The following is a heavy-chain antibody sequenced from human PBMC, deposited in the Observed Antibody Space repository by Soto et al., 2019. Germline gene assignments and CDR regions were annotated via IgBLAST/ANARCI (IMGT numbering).Heavy chain of an antibody. CDR2: IYHSGST. V-gene: IGHV4-30-2*01. J-gene: IGHJ4*02. D-gene: IGHD3-3*01. Sequence: QLQLQESGSGLVKPSQTLSLTCAVSGGSISSDGYSWSWIRQPPGKGLEWIGYIYHSGSTYYNPSLKSRVTISVDRSKNQFSLKLSSVTAADTAVYYCARADFWSGYYPPYFDYWGQGTLVTVSS. CDR1: GGSISSDGYS. CDR3: ARADFWSGYYPPYFDY.